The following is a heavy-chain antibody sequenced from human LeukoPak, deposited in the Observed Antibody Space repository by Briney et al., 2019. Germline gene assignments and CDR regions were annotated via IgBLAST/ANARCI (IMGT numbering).Heavy chain of an antibody. CDR1: GGSFSGYY. J-gene: IGHJ4*02. V-gene: IGHV4-34*01. CDR2: IHHSGST. D-gene: IGHD3-16*01. CDR3: ATRARGDYFDY. Sequence: SETLSLTCAVYGGSFSGYYWSWIRQPPGKGLEWIGEIHHSGSTNYNPSLKSRVTVSVDTSKNQFSLKLSSVTAPDTAVYYCATRARGDYFDYWGQGTLVTVSS.